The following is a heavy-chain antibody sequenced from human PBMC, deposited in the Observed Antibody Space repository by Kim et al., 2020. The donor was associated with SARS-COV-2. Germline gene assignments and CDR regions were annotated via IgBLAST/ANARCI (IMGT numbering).Heavy chain of an antibody. CDR2: ISYDGSNK. V-gene: IGHV3-30*18. CDR3: AKDRGYYYDSSGYYFLPYYYYGMDV. J-gene: IGHJ6*02. Sequence: GGSLRLSCAAYGFTFSSYGMHWVRQAPGKGLEWVAVISYDGSNKYYADSVKGRFTISRDNSKNTLYLQMNSLRAEDTAVYYCAKDRGYYYDSSGYYFLPYYYYGMDVWGQGTTVTVSS. CDR1: GFTFSSYG. D-gene: IGHD3-22*01.